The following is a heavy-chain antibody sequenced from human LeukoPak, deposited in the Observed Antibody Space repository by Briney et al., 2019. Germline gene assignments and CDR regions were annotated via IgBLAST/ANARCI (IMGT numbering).Heavy chain of an antibody. V-gene: IGHV3-21*01. D-gene: IGHD1-26*01. CDR3: ARDVFGWEHPFDY. CDR2: ISTSSSYI. CDR1: GFTVSSNY. J-gene: IGHJ4*02. Sequence: NPGGSLRLSCAASGFTVSSNYMSWVRQAPGRGLEWVSSISTSSSYIYYADSVKGRFTISRDNARKSLYLQMNSLRAEDTAVYYCARDVFGWEHPFDYWGQGTLVTVSS.